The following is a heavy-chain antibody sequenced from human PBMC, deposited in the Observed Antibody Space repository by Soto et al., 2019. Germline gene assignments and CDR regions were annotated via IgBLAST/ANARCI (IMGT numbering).Heavy chain of an antibody. J-gene: IGHJ6*02. V-gene: IGHV3-48*02. D-gene: IGHD1-26*01. CDR1: GFTFSSYS. CDR3: ARDRAGAKYALDV. CDR2: ISSSSRTI. Sequence: EVQLVESGGGLVQPGGSLRLSCAASGFTFSSYSMNWVRQAPGKGLEWISYISSSSRTIYYADSVRGRFTISRDNARNSLYLQMKSLRDEDTAVYYGARDRAGAKYALDVWGQGTTVTVAS.